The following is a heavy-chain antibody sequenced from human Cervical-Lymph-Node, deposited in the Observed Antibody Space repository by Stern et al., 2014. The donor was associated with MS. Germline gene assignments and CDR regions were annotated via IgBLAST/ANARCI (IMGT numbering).Heavy chain of an antibody. CDR2: ISWDATTE. J-gene: IGHJ6*02. V-gene: IGHV3-43*01. CDR3: AKGRSGYGCMDA. CDR1: GFNFDDYV. Sequence: EVKLVESGGVVVQPGGSLRLSCEATGFNFDDYVMHWVRQAPGKGLAWVSLISWDATTEYYADSVKGRFTISRDSRTDFLYLEMNSLRPEDTGLYYCAKGRSGYGCMDAWGQGTTVIVSS. D-gene: IGHD5-18*01.